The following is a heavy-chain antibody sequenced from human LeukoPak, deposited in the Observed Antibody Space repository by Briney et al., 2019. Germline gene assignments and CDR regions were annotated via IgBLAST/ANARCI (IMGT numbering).Heavy chain of an antibody. CDR2: IRYDGSNK. CDR1: GFTFSTYG. V-gene: IGHV3-30*02. CDR3: AKLAYSSSSSVDY. D-gene: IGHD6-6*01. J-gene: IGHJ4*02. Sequence: PGGSLRLSCAASGFTFSTYGMHWVRQAPGKGLEWVAFIRYDGSNKYYADCVKGRFTISRDNSKNTLYLQMNSLRAEDTAVYYCAKLAYSSSSSVDYWGQGTLVTVSS.